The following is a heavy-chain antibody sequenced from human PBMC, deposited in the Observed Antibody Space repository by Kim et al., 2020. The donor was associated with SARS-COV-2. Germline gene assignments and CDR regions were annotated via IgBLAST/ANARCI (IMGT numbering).Heavy chain of an antibody. CDR3: ARRRGSSAGSCFDP. D-gene: IGHD5-12*01. Sequence: NPSLKSRIPISVDTSKNQFSLRLNSVTAADTAVYYCARRRGSSAGSCFDPWGQGTLVSVSS. V-gene: IGHV4-34*01. J-gene: IGHJ5*02.